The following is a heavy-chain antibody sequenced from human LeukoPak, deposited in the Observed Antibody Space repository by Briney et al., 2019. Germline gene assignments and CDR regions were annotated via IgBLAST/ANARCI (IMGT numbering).Heavy chain of an antibody. CDR2: MNPNSGNT. V-gene: IGHV1-8*01. D-gene: IGHD4-11*01. CDR1: GYTFTSYD. CDR3: ARFDYSNYYYYMDV. J-gene: IGHJ6*03. Sequence: ASVKVSCKASGYTFTSYDINWVRQATGQGLEWMGWMNPNSGNTGYAQKFQGRVTMTRNTSISTAYMELSSLRSEDTAVYYCARFDYSNYYYYMDVWGKGTTVTVSS.